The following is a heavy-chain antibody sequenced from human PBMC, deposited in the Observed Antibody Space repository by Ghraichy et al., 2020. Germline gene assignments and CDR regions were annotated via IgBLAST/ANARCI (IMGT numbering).Heavy chain of an antibody. Sequence: ASVKVSCKVSGNTLTELSMHWVRQAPGKGLEWMGGFDLEDGETVYAQKFQGRVTMTEDTSTDTAYMELSSLRSEDTAVYYCATGQKFDSSAGWEYYNFYYGVDVWGQGTTVTVAS. CDR1: GNTLTELS. CDR2: FDLEDGET. V-gene: IGHV1-24*01. D-gene: IGHD2/OR15-2a*01. J-gene: IGHJ6*02. CDR3: ATGQKFDSSAGWEYYNFYYGVDV.